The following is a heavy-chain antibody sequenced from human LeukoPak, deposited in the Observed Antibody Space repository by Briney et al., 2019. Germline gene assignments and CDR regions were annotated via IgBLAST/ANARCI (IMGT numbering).Heavy chain of an antibody. Sequence: GASVKVSCKASGYTFTGYYMHWVRQAPGQGLEWMGWINPDSGGTNYAQKFQGRVTMTRDTSISTAYMELSRLRSDDTAVYYCARDPIVATIHGYGDYWGQGTLVTVSS. CDR1: GYTFTGYY. D-gene: IGHD5-12*01. V-gene: IGHV1-2*02. CDR2: INPDSGGT. J-gene: IGHJ4*02. CDR3: ARDPIVATIHGYGDY.